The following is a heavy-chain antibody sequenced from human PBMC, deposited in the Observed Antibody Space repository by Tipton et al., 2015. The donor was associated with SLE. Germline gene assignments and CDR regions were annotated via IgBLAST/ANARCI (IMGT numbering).Heavy chain of an antibody. D-gene: IGHD3-16*01. V-gene: IGHV4-59*11. CDR2: IYYSGSA. J-gene: IGHJ3*02. CDR3: AREKGDAYPNLVAFDI. CDR1: GDSISNHY. Sequence: TLSLTCTVSGDSISNHYWSWIRQPPGKGLEWIGYIYYSGSANYNPSLKSRVTISVDTSKNQFSLKLSSVTAADTAVYYCAREKGDAYPNLVAFDIWGQGTMVTVSS.